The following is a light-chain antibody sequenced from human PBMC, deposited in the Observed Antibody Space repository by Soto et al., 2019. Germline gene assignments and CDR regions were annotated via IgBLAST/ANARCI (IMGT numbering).Light chain of an antibody. CDR1: SANIGSGYA. CDR3: QSYDSSVSGVV. V-gene: IGLV1-40*01. CDR2: RND. Sequence: QSVLTQPPSVSGAPGQLVTISCTGNSANIGSGYAVQWYQQVPGRAPKLVIFRNDNRPSGVPDRFSASKSDTSASLAITGLQTEDEADYYCQSYDSSVSGVVFGGGTQMTVL. J-gene: IGLJ2*01.